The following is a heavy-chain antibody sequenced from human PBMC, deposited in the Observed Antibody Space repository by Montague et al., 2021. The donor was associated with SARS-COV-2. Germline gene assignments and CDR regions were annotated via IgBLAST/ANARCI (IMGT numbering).Heavy chain of an antibody. CDR1: GGSVRSGSYY. J-gene: IGHJ4*02. CDR3: AMTAVIRYQYYFDN. CDR2: VLYTGVT. D-gene: IGHD3-16*02. Sequence: SETLSLTCSVSGGSVRSGSYYWSWIRQPSGKGLQWIGNVLYTGVTSFNPSLKSRLTMSVDSSKNEFSLNLRSVTAADTAVYYCAMTAVIRYQYYFDNWGRGTVVAVSS. V-gene: IGHV4-61*01.